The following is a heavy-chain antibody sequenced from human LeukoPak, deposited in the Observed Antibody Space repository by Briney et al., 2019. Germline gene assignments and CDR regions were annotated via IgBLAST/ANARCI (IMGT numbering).Heavy chain of an antibody. CDR2: ISNDGSDR. V-gene: IGHV3-30*18. Sequence: GGSLRLSCAASGFTFSRYGMHWVRQAPGKGLEWVAVISNDGSDRYYTDSVKGRFTISRDNSKNTLYLQMNSLRVEDTAVYFCAKDDWNDGGSIDYWGQGTLVTVSS. CDR3: AKDDWNDGGSIDY. J-gene: IGHJ4*02. D-gene: IGHD1-1*01. CDR1: GFTFSRYG.